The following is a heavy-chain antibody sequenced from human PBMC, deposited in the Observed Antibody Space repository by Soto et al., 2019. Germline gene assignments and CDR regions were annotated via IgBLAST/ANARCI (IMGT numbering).Heavy chain of an antibody. CDR2: IIPIFGTA. V-gene: IGHV1-69*13. CDR3: ARRKYYAFWRGEGYIYYYGMGV. D-gene: IGHD3-3*01. CDR1: GGTFSSYA. J-gene: IGHJ6*02. Sequence: GASVKVSCKASGGTFSSYAISWVRQAPGQGLEWMGGIIPIFGTANYAQKFQGRVTITADESTSTAYMELSSLRSEDTAVYYCARRKYYAFWRGEGYIYYYGMGVWGQGTTVTAP.